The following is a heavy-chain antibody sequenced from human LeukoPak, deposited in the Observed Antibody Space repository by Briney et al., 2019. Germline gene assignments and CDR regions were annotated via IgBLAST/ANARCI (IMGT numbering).Heavy chain of an antibody. CDR2: ISSSSSYI. V-gene: IGHV3-21*01. D-gene: IGHD2-21*02. CDR1: GFTVSGNY. J-gene: IGHJ3*02. Sequence: PGGSLTLSCAVSGFTVSGNYMTWVRQAPGKGLEWVSSISSSSSYIYYADSVKGRFTISRDNAKNSLYLQMNSLRAEDTAVYYCASRRVVTAIRSDAFDIWGQGTMVTVSS. CDR3: ASRRVVTAIRSDAFDI.